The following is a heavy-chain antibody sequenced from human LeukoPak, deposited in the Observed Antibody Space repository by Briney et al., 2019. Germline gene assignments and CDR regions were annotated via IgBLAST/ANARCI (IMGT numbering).Heavy chain of an antibody. Sequence: PGGSLRLSCAASGFTFDEYGMSWVRQAPGKGLEWVSGISWNGGSTGYAGSVKGRFTISGDNAKNALYLQMNSLRAEDTALYYCARGAAWFNPWGQGTLVTVSS. V-gene: IGHV3-20*04. J-gene: IGHJ5*02. D-gene: IGHD6-13*01. CDR3: ARGAAWFNP. CDR2: ISWNGGST. CDR1: GFTFDEYG.